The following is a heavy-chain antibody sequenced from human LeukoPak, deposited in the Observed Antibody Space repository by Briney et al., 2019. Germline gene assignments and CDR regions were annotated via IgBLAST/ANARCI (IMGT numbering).Heavy chain of an antibody. CDR1: GYTFTSYD. CDR3: ARATSEQQLTTGDY. D-gene: IGHD6-13*01. CDR2: MNPNSGNT. Sequence: GASVKVSCKASGYTFTSYDINWVRQATGQGLEWMGWMNPNSGNTDYAQKFQGRFTITINTSISTAYMELSSLRSEDTAVYYCARATSEQQLTTGDYWGQGTLVTVSS. V-gene: IGHV1-8*03. J-gene: IGHJ4*02.